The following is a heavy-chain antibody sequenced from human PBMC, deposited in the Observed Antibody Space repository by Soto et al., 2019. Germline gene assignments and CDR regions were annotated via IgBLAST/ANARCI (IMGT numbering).Heavy chain of an antibody. J-gene: IGHJ6*02. CDR3: ARGIGVRGGMDV. CDR1: GFTFSSYA. V-gene: IGHV3-30-3*01. Sequence: PGGSLRLSCAASGFTFSSYAMHWVRQAPGKGLEWVAVISYDGSNKYYADSVKGRFTISRDNSKNTLYLQVNSLRAEDTAVYYCARGIGVRGGMDVWGQGTTVTVSS. CDR2: ISYDGSNK. D-gene: IGHD2-21*01.